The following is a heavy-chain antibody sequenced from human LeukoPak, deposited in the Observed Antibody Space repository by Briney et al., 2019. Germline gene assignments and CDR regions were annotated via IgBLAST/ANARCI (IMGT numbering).Heavy chain of an antibody. D-gene: IGHD3-9*01. V-gene: IGHV4-34*01. CDR2: INHSGST. CDR1: GGSFSGYY. CDR3: ARGGYDILTGFFVRGPYYFDY. Sequence: PSETLSLTCAVYGGSFSGYYWSWIRQPPGKGLEWIGEINHSGSTNYNPSLKSRVTISVDTSQNQFSLKLSSATAADTAVYYCARGGYDILTGFFVRGPYYFDYWGQGTLVTVSS. J-gene: IGHJ4*02.